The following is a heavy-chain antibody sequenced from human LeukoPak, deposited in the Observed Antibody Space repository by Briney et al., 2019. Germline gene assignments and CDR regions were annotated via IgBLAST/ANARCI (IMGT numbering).Heavy chain of an antibody. J-gene: IGHJ6*02. V-gene: IGHV1-18*01. Sequence: ASVKVSCKASGYTFTSYGISWVRQAPGQGLEWMGWISAYNGNTNYAQKLQGRVTMTTDTSTSTAYVELRSLRSDDTAVYYCARGGDSLLYYYYGMDVWGQGTTVTVSS. D-gene: IGHD2-21*01. CDR3: ARGGDSLLYYYYGMDV. CDR1: GYTFTSYG. CDR2: ISAYNGNT.